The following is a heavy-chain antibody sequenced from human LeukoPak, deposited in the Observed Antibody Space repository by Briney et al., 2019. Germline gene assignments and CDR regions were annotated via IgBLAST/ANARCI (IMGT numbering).Heavy chain of an antibody. J-gene: IGHJ4*02. D-gene: IGHD3-22*01. CDR1: GYTFTGYY. CDR3: ARDFLSGDSSGYYPADY. V-gene: IGHV1-69*13. Sequence: GASVKVSCKASGYTFTGYYMHWVRQAPGQGLEWMGGIIPIFGTANYAQKFQGRVTITADESTSTAYMELSSLRSEDTAVYYCARDFLSGDSSGYYPADYWGQGTLVTVSS. CDR2: IIPIFGTA.